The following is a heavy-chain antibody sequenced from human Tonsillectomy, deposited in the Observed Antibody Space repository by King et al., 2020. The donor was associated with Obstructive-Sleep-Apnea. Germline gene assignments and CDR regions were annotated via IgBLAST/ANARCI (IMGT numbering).Heavy chain of an antibody. D-gene: IGHD3-10*01. J-gene: IGHJ4*02. CDR2: TSYDGGDK. CDR3: ARDRGYGSGSFYFDY. Sequence: VQLVESVGGVVQPGRSLRLSCAASGFTFSNYAMHWVRQAPGNGLEWVAVTSYDGGDKYYAESVKGRFTISRDNSKNTLYLQMSSLRADDTAVYYCARDRGYGSGSFYFDYWGQGTLVTVSS. V-gene: IGHV3-30*04. CDR1: GFTFSNYA.